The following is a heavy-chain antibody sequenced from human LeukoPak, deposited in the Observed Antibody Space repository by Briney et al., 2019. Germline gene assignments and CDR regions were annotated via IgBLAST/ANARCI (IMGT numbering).Heavy chain of an antibody. CDR3: ARAVTPYYYGSGSYGVLDY. CDR2: IYYSGST. CDR1: GGSISSYY. J-gene: IGHJ4*02. Sequence: PSETLSLTCTVSGGSISSYYWSWIRQPAGKGLEWIGYIYYSGSTNYNPSLKSRVTISVDTSKNQFSLKLSSVTAADTAVYYCARAVTPYYYGSGSYGVLDYWGQGTLVTVSS. D-gene: IGHD3-10*01. V-gene: IGHV4-59*01.